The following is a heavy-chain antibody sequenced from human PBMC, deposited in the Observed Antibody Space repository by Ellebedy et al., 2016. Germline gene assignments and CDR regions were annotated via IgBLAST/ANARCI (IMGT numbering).Heavy chain of an antibody. CDR1: GFTFSTYA. J-gene: IGHJ4*02. V-gene: IGHV3-23*01. CDR2: ISPDGVHT. CDR3: ARKTNILTGYYSAIFDY. D-gene: IGHD3-9*01. Sequence: GESLKISXAASGFTFSTYAINWIRQAPGKGLEWVSAISPDGVHTFYAAAVKGRFTVSRDNSRNTLSLQMNSLRAEDTALYYCARKTNILTGYYSAIFDYWGQGTVVTVSS.